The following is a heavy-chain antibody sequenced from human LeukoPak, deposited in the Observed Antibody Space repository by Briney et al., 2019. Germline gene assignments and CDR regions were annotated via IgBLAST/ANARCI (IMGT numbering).Heavy chain of an antibody. D-gene: IGHD2-21*02. CDR3: ASRSPLVAVTTAHYYAY. CDR2: ISYSGNT. CDR1: GDSISSSNYF. J-gene: IGHJ4*02. V-gene: IGHV4-39*01. Sequence: SETLSLTCTVSGDSISSSNYFWGWIRQPPGKGLEWIGEISYSGNTYYNPSLKSRVTISMDTSKNQFSLNLNSVTASDTTVYSCASRSPLVAVTTAHYYAYWGPGTLVPVSS.